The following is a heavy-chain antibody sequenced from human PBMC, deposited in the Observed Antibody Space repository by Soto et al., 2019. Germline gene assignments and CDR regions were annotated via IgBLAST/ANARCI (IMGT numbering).Heavy chain of an antibody. J-gene: IGHJ4*02. Sequence: QVQLQQWGAGLLKPSETLSLTCAVYGGSFSGYYWSWIRQPPGKGLEWIGEINHSGSTNYNPSLKSRVTISVDTSKNQFSLKLSSVTAADTAVYYCARGPQFGAENYCSGGSCYFDDWGQGTLVTVSS. CDR2: INHSGST. V-gene: IGHV4-34*01. D-gene: IGHD2-15*01. CDR1: GGSFSGYY. CDR3: ARGPQFGAENYCSGGSCYFDD.